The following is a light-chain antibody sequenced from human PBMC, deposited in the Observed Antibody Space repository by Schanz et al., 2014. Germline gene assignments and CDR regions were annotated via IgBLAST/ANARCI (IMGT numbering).Light chain of an antibody. CDR1: QSVGSF. CDR3: QLRGNWPPWT. J-gene: IGKJ1*01. V-gene: IGKV3-11*01. CDR2: SAS. Sequence: EIVLTQSPATLSLSPGERATLSCRASQSVGSFLAWYQQKPGQAPRLLIYSASRRATGIPERFSGSGSGTDFTFTISRLESGDFAVYYCQLRGNWPPWTFGQGTKVEV.